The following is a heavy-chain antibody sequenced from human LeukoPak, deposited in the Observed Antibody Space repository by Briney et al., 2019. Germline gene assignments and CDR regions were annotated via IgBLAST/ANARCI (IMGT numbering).Heavy chain of an antibody. CDR1: GGSISSSSYY. V-gene: IGHV4-39*07. D-gene: IGHD3-3*01. Sequence: SETLSLTCTVSGGSISSSSYYWGWIRQPPGKGLEWIGSIYYSGSTYYNPSLKSRVTISVDTSKNQFSLKLSSVTAADTAVYYCARAPQNYDFWSGYYRDAFDIWGQGTMVTVSS. CDR3: ARAPQNYDFWSGYYRDAFDI. J-gene: IGHJ3*02. CDR2: IYYSGST.